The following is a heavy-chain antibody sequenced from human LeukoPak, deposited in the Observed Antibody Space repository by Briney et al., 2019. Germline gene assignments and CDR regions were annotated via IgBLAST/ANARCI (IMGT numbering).Heavy chain of an antibody. J-gene: IGHJ5*01. V-gene: IGHV4-39*06. D-gene: IGHD2-2*01. Sequence: SETLSLTCAVSGASVSSSTYFWGWIRQPPGEGPEWLGSVSHSGATYYNPSLKSRVTISLDTSKNQITLTVTSVTVADTALYFCASRIVVSPPAIETWFDSWGQGTLVTVS. CDR2: VSHSGAT. CDR1: GASVSSSTYF. CDR3: ASRIVVSPPAIETWFDS.